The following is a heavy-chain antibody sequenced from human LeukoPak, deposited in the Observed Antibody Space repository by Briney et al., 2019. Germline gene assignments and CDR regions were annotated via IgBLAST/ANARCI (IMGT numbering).Heavy chain of an antibody. D-gene: IGHD6-19*01. CDR3: ARDSYSSGWYFDY. CDR2: IYTSGST. CDR1: GGSISSSSYY. V-gene: IGHV4-61*02. Sequence: SETLSLTCTVSGGSISSSSYYWGWIRQPAGKGLEGIGRIYTSGSTNYNPSLKSRVTISVDTSKNQFSLKLSSVTAEDTAVYYCARDSYSSGWYFDYWGQGTLVTVSS. J-gene: IGHJ4*02.